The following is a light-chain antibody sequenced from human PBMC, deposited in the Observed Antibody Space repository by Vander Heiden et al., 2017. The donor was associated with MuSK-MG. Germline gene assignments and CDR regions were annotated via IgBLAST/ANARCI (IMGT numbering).Light chain of an antibody. CDR2: GAS. CDR1: QSVSSN. CDR3: QQNYNWHLYT. Sequence: EIVMTQSPATLSVSPGERATLSCRASQSVSSNLAWYQQKPGQAPRLLIYGASTRATGIPARFSGSGYGTEFTLTISSLQSEDFAVYYCQQNYNWHLYTFGQGTKLEIK. J-gene: IGKJ2*01. V-gene: IGKV3-15*01.